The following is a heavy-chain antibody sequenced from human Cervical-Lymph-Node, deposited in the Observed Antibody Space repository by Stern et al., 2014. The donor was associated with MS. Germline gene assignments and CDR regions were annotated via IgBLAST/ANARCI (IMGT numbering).Heavy chain of an antibody. J-gene: IGHJ4*02. D-gene: IGHD2-21*01. V-gene: IGHV3-74*02. Sequence: EVQLVESGGGLVQPGGSLRLSCAASGFTFSSYWMHWVRQVPGKGLGWVSRISPGGSTTHYADSVKGRFTISRDHTKNTMYLQMNSLRAEDTAVYYCARGFRDYWGQGTLVTVSS. CDR2: ISPGGSTT. CDR3: ARGFRDY. CDR1: GFTFSSYW.